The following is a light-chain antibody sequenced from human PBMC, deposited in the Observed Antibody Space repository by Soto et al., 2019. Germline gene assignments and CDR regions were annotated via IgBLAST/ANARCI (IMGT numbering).Light chain of an antibody. CDR1: KLGDKY. Sequence: SYELTQPPSVSVSPGQTASITCSGDKLGDKYACWYQQKPGQSPVLVISQDRKRPSGILERFSGSNSGNTATLTIRGTQAMDEADYYCQAWDSSTVVFGGGTKLTVL. CDR2: QDR. CDR3: QAWDSSTVV. V-gene: IGLV3-1*01. J-gene: IGLJ2*01.